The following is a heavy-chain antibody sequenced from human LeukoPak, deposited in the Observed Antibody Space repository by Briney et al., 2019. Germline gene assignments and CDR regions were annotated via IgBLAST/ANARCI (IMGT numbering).Heavy chain of an antibody. V-gene: IGHV1-18*01. CDR1: GYTFSSYG. CDR2: ISGYNGNT. Sequence: GASVKVSCKASGYTFSSYGIAWVRQAPGQGLEWMGWISGYNGNTNYAQKLQGRVSMTTDTSTTTAYMELRSLTSDDTALYYCARSSLGTITAGPFGYWGQGTLVTVSS. CDR3: ARSSLGTITAGPFGY. J-gene: IGHJ4*02. D-gene: IGHD5-12*01.